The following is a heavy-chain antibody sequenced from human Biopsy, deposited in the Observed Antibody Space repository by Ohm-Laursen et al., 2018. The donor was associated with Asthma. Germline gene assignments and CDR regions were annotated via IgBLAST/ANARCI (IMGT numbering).Heavy chain of an antibody. Sequence: SLRLSCAASGFTFDDYGMHWVRQAPGKGLEWVSGISWNSGSIGYADSVKGRFTISRDNSKNTLYLQMNSLRAEDTAVYYCARVGYSSSWYGDYYYGMNVWGQGTTVTVSS. CDR3: ARVGYSSSWYGDYYYGMNV. J-gene: IGHJ6*02. CDR2: ISWNSGSI. CDR1: GFTFDDYG. V-gene: IGHV3-9*01. D-gene: IGHD6-13*01.